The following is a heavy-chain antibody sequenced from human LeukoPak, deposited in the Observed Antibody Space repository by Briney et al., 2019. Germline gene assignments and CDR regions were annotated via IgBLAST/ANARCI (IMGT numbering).Heavy chain of an antibody. CDR3: ARNANPTDAFDI. V-gene: IGHV4-4*02. J-gene: IGHJ3*02. D-gene: IGHD2-2*01. Sequence: PSETLSPTCAVSGGSISSSNWWSWVRQPPGKGLEWIGEIYHSGSTNYNPSLESRVSISVDKSKNLFSLKLNSVTAADTAVYYCARNANPTDAFDIWGQGTMVTVFS. CDR1: GGSISSSNW. CDR2: IYHSGST.